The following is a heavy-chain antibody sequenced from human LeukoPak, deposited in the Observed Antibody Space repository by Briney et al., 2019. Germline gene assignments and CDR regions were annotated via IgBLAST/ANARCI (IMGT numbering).Heavy chain of an antibody. CDR2: ISSSSSYT. D-gene: IGHD6-13*01. Sequence: PGGSLRLSCAASGCTFSDYYMSWIRQAPGKGLEWVSYISSSSSYTNYADSVKGRFTISRDNAKNSLYLQMNSLRAEDTAVYYCARDLVSSSWSFDYWGQGTLVTVSS. V-gene: IGHV3-11*05. CDR1: GCTFSDYY. CDR3: ARDLVSSSWSFDY. J-gene: IGHJ4*02.